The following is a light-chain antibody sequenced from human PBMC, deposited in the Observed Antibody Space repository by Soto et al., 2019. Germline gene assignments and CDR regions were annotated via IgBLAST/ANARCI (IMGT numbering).Light chain of an antibody. J-gene: IGKJ3*01. CDR1: QGISNN. CDR3: RHYDCFLIT. Sequence: DFQMTQSPSSLSASIGDRVTVTCRASQGISNNLAWYQQKPGKGPELLIYDASTLQSGVPSRFSGSGSGTDFTHTISSLQPEDVATYYCRHYDCFLITFGPGTKVHI. V-gene: IGKV1-27*01. CDR2: DAS.